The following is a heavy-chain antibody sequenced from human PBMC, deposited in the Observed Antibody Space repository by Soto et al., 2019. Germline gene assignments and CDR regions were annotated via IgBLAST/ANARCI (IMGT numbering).Heavy chain of an antibody. CDR3: ARVGAARGWGMDV. CDR2: INPNSGGT. V-gene: IGHV1-2*04. CDR1: GYTFTGYY. D-gene: IGHD6-6*01. Sequence: GASVKVSCKASGYTFTGYYMHWVRQAPGQGLEWMGWINPNSGGTNYAQKFQGWVTMTRDTSISTAYMELSRLRSDDTAVYYCARVGAARGWGMDVWGQGTTVTVSS. J-gene: IGHJ6*02.